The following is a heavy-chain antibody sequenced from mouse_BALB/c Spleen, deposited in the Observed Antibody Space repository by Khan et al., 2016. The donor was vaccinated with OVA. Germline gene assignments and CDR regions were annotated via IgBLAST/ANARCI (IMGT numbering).Heavy chain of an antibody. Sequence: QVQLKQSGPGLVAPSQSLSITYTISGFSLTNYGVHWVRQPPGKGLEWLVVIWSDGSTTYNSALKSRLTISKDNSKRQVFLKMNSLQTDDTGMYFCARQPYYHYNIMDYWGQGTSVTVSS. CDR2: IWSDGST. D-gene: IGHD2-10*01. CDR3: ARQPYYHYNIMDY. V-gene: IGHV2-6-1*01. J-gene: IGHJ4*01. CDR1: GFSLTNYG.